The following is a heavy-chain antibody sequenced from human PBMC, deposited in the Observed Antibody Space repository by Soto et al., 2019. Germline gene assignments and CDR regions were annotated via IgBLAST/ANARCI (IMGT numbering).Heavy chain of an antibody. Sequence: GGSLRLSCTASGFTFGDYAMSWVRQAPGKGLEWVGFIRSKAYGGTTEYAASVKGRFTISRDDSKSIAYLQMNSLKTEDTAVYYCTRGSQEHYYYYYGMDVSGQGTTVTVSS. V-gene: IGHV3-49*04. CDR3: TRGSQEHYYYYYGMDV. J-gene: IGHJ6*02. CDR1: GFTFGDYA. D-gene: IGHD1-1*01. CDR2: IRSKAYGGTT.